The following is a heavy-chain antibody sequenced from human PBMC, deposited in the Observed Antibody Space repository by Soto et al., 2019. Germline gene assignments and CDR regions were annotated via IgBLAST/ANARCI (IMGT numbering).Heavy chain of an antibody. Sequence: GGSLRLSCAASGFTFSTYDMHWVRQATGKGLEWVSAIGTIGDTYYLDSVKGRFTISRENAKNSVYLQMNSLRAGDTAVYYCARGRSNQYESSPPPKFDPWGRGTLVTVSS. CDR3: ARGRSNQYESSPPPKFDP. CDR1: GFTFSTYD. V-gene: IGHV3-13*01. CDR2: IGTIGDT. D-gene: IGHD2-8*01. J-gene: IGHJ5*02.